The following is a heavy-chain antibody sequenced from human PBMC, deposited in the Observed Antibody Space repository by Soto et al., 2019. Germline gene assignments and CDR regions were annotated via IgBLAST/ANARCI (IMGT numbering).Heavy chain of an antibody. Sequence: EVQLVESGGGLVQPGRSLRLSCTASGFTFGDYAMSWVRQAPGKGLEWVGFIRSKAYGGTTEYAASVKGRFTISRDDSKSIAYLQMNSLKTEDTAVYYCHVIVVVVAATPLWIVDNFDYWGQGTLVTVSS. V-gene: IGHV3-49*04. J-gene: IGHJ4*02. CDR1: GFTFGDYA. CDR2: IRSKAYGGTT. D-gene: IGHD2-15*01. CDR3: HVIVVVVAATPLWIVDNFDY.